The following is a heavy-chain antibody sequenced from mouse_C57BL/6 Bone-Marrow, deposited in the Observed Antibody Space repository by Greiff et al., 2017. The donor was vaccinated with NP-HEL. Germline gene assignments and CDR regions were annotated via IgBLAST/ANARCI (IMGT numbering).Heavy chain of an antibody. V-gene: IGHV10-3*01. CDR1: GFTFNTYA. CDR2: IRSKSSNYAT. CDR3: VIGDGYYYPPWFAY. J-gene: IGHJ3*01. D-gene: IGHD2-3*01. Sequence: EVKLVESGGGLVQPKGSLKLSCAASGFTFNTYAMHWVRQAPGKGLEWVARIRSKSSNYATYYADSVKDRFTISRDDSQSMLYLQMNNLKTEDTAMYYCVIGDGYYYPPWFAYWGQGTLVTVSA.